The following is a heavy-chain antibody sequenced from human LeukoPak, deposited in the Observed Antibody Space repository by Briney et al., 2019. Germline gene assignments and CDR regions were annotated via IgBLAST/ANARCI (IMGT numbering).Heavy chain of an antibody. Sequence: PSETLSLTCTVSGGSISSYYWSWIRQPAGKGLEWIGRIYTSGSTNYNPSLKSRVTMSVDTSKNQFSLKLSSVTAADTAVYYCARERGHMVRGVIESDAFDIWGQGTMVTVSS. CDR3: ARERGHMVRGVIESDAFDI. CDR1: GGSISSYY. V-gene: IGHV4-4*07. J-gene: IGHJ3*02. CDR2: IYTSGST. D-gene: IGHD3-10*01.